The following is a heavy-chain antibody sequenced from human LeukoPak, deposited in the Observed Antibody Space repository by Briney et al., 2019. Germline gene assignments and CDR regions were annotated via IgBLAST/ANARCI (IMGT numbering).Heavy chain of an antibody. D-gene: IGHD3-3*01. V-gene: IGHV1-69*13. CDR1: GGTFSSYA. Sequence: GASVKVSCKASGGTFSSYAISWVRQAPGQGLEWMGGIIPIFGTANYAQKFQGRVTITADESTSTAYTELSSLRSEDTAVYYCARTYYDFWSHQNHYYYYGMDVWGQGTTVTVSS. CDR3: ARTYYDFWSHQNHYYYYGMDV. CDR2: IIPIFGTA. J-gene: IGHJ6*02.